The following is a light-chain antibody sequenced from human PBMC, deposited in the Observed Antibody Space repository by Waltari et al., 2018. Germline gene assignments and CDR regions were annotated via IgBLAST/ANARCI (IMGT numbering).Light chain of an antibody. CDR3: QQQHSSPWT. V-gene: IGKV4-1*01. CDR2: GAS. Sequence: DIVLTQSPDSLAVSLGERATINCKSSQSVLNTSNNKNFLSWYQQKPEQPPNLLIYGASTRDTGVPDRFGGSGSGTDFTLTINSLQAEDVAVYYWQQQHSSPWTFAQGTKVEIK. CDR1: QSVLNTSNNKNF. J-gene: IGKJ1*01.